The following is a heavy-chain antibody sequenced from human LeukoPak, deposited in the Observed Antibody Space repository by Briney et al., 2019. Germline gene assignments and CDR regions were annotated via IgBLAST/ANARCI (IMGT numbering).Heavy chain of an antibody. CDR1: GYTFTGCY. CDR2: INPNSGGT. Sequence: ASVKVSCKASGYTFTGCYMHWVRQAPGQGLEWMGWINPNSGGTNYAQKFQGRVTMTRDTSISTAYMELSRLRSDDTAVYYCAREHCSSTSCYRRFDPWGQGTLVTVSS. CDR3: AREHCSSTSCYRRFDP. J-gene: IGHJ5*02. V-gene: IGHV1-2*02. D-gene: IGHD2-2*02.